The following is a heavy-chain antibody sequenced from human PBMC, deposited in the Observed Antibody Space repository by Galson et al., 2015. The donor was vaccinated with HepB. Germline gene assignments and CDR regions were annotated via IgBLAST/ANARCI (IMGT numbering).Heavy chain of an antibody. CDR2: IWYDGSNK. CDR1: GFTFSSYG. Sequence: SLRLSCAASGFTFSSYGMHWVRQAPGKGLEWVAVIWYDGSNKYYADSVKGRFTISRDNSKNTLYLQMNSLRAEDTAVYYCARDGAMVTSGYYYYYGMDVWGQGTTVTVSS. D-gene: IGHD5-18*01. CDR3: ARDGAMVTSGYYYYYGMDV. J-gene: IGHJ6*02. V-gene: IGHV3-33*01.